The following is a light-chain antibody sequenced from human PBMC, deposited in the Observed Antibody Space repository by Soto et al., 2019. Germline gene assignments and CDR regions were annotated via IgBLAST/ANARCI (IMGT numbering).Light chain of an antibody. V-gene: IGKV3-15*01. J-gene: IGKJ4*01. Sequence: EIVLTHSPATLSVSPGQRVTLSFRASQTIGTSLAWYQQRPGQAPRLLIYGAFTRATGIPGRFSGSGSGTDFTLSISSLQSEDFALYYCQQYKNWPLTFGGGTKVDIK. CDR3: QQYKNWPLT. CDR1: QTIGTS. CDR2: GAF.